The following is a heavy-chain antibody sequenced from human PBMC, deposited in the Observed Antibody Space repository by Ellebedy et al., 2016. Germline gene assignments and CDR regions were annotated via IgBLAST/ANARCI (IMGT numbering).Heavy chain of an antibody. D-gene: IGHD5-18*01. Sequence: GSLRLSCTVSGGSVNSGSYYWSWIRQPPGKGREWIGDMYYSGSTNYNPTLKTRVTISVDTSKDQFSLKLSSVTAADTAVYYCARDAGQYSTIDSWGQGTLVTVSP. CDR3: ARDAGQYSTIDS. J-gene: IGHJ4*02. V-gene: IGHV4-61*01. CDR1: GGSVNSGSYY. CDR2: MYYSGST.